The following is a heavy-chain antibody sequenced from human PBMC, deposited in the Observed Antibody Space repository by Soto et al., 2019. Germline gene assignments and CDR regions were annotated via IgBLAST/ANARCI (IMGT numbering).Heavy chain of an antibody. J-gene: IGHJ6*02. Sequence: PGGSLRLSCAASGFTFSSNAMSWVRQAPGKGLEWVSAISGSGGSTYYADSVKGRFTISRDNSKNTLYLQMNSLRAEDTAVYYCPRARAYDYHYCGMDVWGQGTTVTVS. V-gene: IGHV3-23*01. CDR3: PRARAYDYHYCGMDV. CDR1: GFTFSSNA. CDR2: ISGSGGST. D-gene: IGHD4-17*01.